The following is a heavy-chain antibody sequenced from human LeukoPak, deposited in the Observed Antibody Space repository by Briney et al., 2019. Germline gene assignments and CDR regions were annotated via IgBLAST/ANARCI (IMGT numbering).Heavy chain of an antibody. CDR3: AKSAAGTGGYYYYYMDV. V-gene: IGHV3-21*04. Sequence: GGSLRLSCAASAFTFSSYSMNWVRQAPGKGLEWVSSISSSSSYIYYADSVKGRFTISRDNAKNSLYLQMNSLRAEDTALYYCAKSAAGTGGYYYYYMDVWGKGTTVTISS. CDR1: AFTFSSYS. CDR2: ISSSSSYI. D-gene: IGHD6-19*01. J-gene: IGHJ6*03.